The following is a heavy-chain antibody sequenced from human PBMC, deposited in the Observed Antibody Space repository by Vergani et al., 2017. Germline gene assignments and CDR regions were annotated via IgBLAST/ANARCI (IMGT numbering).Heavy chain of an antibody. V-gene: IGHV4-34*01. D-gene: IGHD2-15*01. CDR1: GGSFSGYY. CDR2: IYHTGSA. J-gene: IGHJ4*02. CDR3: ARSRPYCTSGSCPAI. Sequence: QVQLQQWGAGLLKPSETLSLTCAVYGGSFSGYYWSWIRQPPGKGLEWIGSIYHTGSAYYNPSLKSRVTVSVDTSMNQVSLKLNSVTAADTAVYYCARSRPYCTSGSCPAIWGQGTLVTVSS.